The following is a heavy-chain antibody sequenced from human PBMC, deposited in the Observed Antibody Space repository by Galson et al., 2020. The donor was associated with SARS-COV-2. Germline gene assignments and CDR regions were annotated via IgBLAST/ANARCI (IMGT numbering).Heavy chain of an antibody. V-gene: IGHV3-33*01. Sequence: GGSLRLSCAASGFTFSSYGMHWVRQAPGKGLEWVAVIWYDGSNKYYADSVKGRFTISRDNSKNTLYLQMNSLRAEDTAVYYCAREFIDCSGGSCYPSYYYDSSGFDYWGQGTLVTVSS. CDR2: IWYDGSNK. D-gene: IGHD2-15*01. CDR3: AREFIDCSGGSCYPSYYYDSSGFDY. J-gene: IGHJ4*02. CDR1: GFTFSSYG.